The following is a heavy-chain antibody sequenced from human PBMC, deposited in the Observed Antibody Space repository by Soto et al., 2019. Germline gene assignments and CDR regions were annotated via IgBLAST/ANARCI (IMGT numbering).Heavy chain of an antibody. D-gene: IGHD3-3*01. J-gene: IGHJ6*02. CDR2: ISGSGGST. Sequence: GGSLRLSCAASGFTFSSYAMSWVRQAPGKGLEWVSAISGSGGSTYYADSVKGRFTISRDNSKNTLYLQMNSLRAEDTAVYYCAKGHAGSDTILYGMDVWGQGTTVTVSS. V-gene: IGHV3-23*01. CDR1: GFTFSSYA. CDR3: AKGHAGSDTILYGMDV.